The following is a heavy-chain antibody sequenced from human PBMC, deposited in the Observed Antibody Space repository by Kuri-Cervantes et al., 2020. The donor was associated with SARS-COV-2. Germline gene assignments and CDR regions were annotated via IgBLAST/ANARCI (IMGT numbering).Heavy chain of an antibody. J-gene: IGHJ6*02. D-gene: IGHD2-21*02. V-gene: IGHV1-18*01. CDR3: ARAHCGGDCYLALYYYYYGMDV. CDR2: ISAYNGNT. Sequence: ASVKVSCKASGYTFTSYGISWVRQAPGQGLEWMGWISAYNGNTNYAQKLQGRVTMTTDTSTSTAYMEPSSLRSEDTAVYYCARAHCGGDCYLALYYYYYGMDVWGQGTTVTVSS. CDR1: GYTFTSYG.